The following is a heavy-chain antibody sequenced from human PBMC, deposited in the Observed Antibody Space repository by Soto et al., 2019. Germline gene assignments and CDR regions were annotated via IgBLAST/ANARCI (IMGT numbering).Heavy chain of an antibody. Sequence: PSETLSLTCSVSAVSIRNSYWTWIRQSPGKGLEWIGRIITNGNTNYNPSLNSRLTMSVDTSKNQVSLKLTSVTAADTAVYYCARGGGVPALGDPWGHGSVVTV. CDR2: IITNGNT. CDR1: AVSIRNSY. CDR3: ARGGGVPALGDP. V-gene: IGHV4-4*07. J-gene: IGHJ5*02. D-gene: IGHD2-2*01.